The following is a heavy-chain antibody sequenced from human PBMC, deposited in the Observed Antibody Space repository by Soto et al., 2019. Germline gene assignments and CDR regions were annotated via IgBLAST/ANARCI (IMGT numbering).Heavy chain of an antibody. J-gene: IGHJ6*02. V-gene: IGHV1-2*04. D-gene: IGHD2-21*02. CDR1: GYTFTGYY. Sequence: ASVKVSCKASGYTFTGYYMHWLRQAPGQGLEWMGWINPNSGGTNYAQKFQGWVTMTRDTSISTAYMELSRLRSDDTAVYYCARGMAAGDWGGMDVWGQGTTVTVSS. CDR2: INPNSGGT. CDR3: ARGMAAGDWGGMDV.